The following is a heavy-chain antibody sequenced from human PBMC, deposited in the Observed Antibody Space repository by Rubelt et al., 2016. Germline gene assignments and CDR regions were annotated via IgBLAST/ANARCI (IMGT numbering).Heavy chain of an antibody. CDR2: IYYSGST. V-gene: IGHV4-59*12. CDR3: ARTWGLAACYFDY. CDR1: GGSISSYY. D-gene: IGHD6-13*01. J-gene: IGHJ4*02. Sequence: QVQLQESGPGLVKPSETLSLTCTVSGGSISSYYWSWIRQPPGKGLEWIGYIYYSGSTNYNPSLKSRVTISVDTSKNQFSLQLNSVTPEDTAVYYCARTWGLAACYFDYWGQGTLVTVSS.